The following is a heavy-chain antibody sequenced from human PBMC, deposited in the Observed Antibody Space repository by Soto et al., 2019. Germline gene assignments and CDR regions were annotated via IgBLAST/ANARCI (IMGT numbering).Heavy chain of an antibody. J-gene: IGHJ4*02. D-gene: IGHD2-15*01. V-gene: IGHV4-59*11. Sequence: SETLSLTCTVSGDSIGTHYWSWIRQPPGKGLEWIGFIYYTGTTNSNPSLKSRVTISVDTSNNQFSLKLSSVTAADTAVYYCARGYCSGASCYLFDFWGQGTLVTVSS. CDR3: ARGYCSGASCYLFDF. CDR1: GDSIGTHY. CDR2: IYYTGTT.